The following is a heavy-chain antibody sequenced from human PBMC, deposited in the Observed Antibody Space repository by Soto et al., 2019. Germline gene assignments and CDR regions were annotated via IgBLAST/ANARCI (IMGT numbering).Heavy chain of an antibody. V-gene: IGHV4-59*12. CDR1: GGSISSYY. D-gene: IGHD2-15*01. CDR2: ISYSGST. J-gene: IGHJ4*02. CDR3: ARDREVVYFDY. Sequence: SETLSLTCTVSGGSISSYYWSWIRQPPGKGLEWIGYISYSGSTNYNPSLKSRVTISVDTSKNQFSLKLSSVTAADTAVYYCARDREVVYFDYWGQGTLVTVSS.